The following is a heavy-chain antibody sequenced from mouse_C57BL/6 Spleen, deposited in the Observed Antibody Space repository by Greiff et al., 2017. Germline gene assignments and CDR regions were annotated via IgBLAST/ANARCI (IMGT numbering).Heavy chain of an antibody. D-gene: IGHD2-1*01. CDR1: GFTFSSYT. V-gene: IGHV5-9*01. Sequence: EVNVVESGGGLVKPGGSLKLSCAASGFTFSSYTMSWVRQTPEKRLEWVATISGGGGNTYYPDSVKGRFTISRDNAKNTLYLQMSSLRSEDTALYYCARQDGNYLNYWGQGTTLTVSS. CDR3: ARQDGNYLNY. J-gene: IGHJ2*01. CDR2: ISGGGGNT.